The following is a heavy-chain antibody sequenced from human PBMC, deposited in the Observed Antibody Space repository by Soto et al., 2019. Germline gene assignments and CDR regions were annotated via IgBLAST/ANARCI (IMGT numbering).Heavy chain of an antibody. CDR1: GGSISSGGYS. CDR2: IYHSGST. J-gene: IGHJ4*02. Sequence: PSETLSLTCAVSGGSISSGGYSWSWIRQPPGKGLEWIGYIYHSGSTYYNPSLKSRVTISVDRSKNQFSLKLSSMTAADTAVYYCARGGGYCISTSCYPASYYFAYSGQRTLVTVSS. D-gene: IGHD2-2*01. CDR3: ARGGGYCISTSCYPASYYFAY. V-gene: IGHV4-30-2*01.